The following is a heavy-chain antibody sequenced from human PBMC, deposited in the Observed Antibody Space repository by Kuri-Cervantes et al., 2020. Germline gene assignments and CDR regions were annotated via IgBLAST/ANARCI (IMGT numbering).Heavy chain of an antibody. CDR2: IYTSGNT. CDR3: ARGGTTLVDY. V-gene: IGHV4-4*07. D-gene: IGHD2-2*01. J-gene: IGHJ4*02. CDR1: GGSISSYY. Sequence: SETLSLTCTVSGGSISSYYWSWIRQPAGKGLEWIGRIYTSGNTNYNPSLKSRVTMSVDNSRNQFSLELRSVTAADTAVYYCARGGTTLVDYWGQGILVTVSS.